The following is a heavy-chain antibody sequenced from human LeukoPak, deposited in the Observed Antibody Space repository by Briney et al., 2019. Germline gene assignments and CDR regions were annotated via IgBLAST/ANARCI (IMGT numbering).Heavy chain of an antibody. Sequence: SETLSLTCTVSGCSISSYYWSWIRQPPGKGLEWIGYIYYSGSTNYNPSLKSRVTISVDMSKNQFSLKLSSVTAADTAVYYCARTTEGGYTYDYFYYYYMDVWGKGTTVTIS. CDR1: GCSISSYY. D-gene: IGHD5-18*01. J-gene: IGHJ6*03. CDR2: IYYSGST. V-gene: IGHV4-59*01. CDR3: ARTTEGGYTYDYFYYYYMDV.